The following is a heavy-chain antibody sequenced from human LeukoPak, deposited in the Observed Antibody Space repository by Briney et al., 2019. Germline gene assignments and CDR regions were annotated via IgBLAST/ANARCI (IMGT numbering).Heavy chain of an antibody. CDR3: ARYLRWLQSPDPPDDF. CDR1: GYSFTTYW. V-gene: IGHV5-51*01. J-gene: IGHJ4*02. D-gene: IGHD5-24*01. CDR2: TSPGDSDT. Sequence: GESLKISCKGSGYSFTTYWIAWVRQMPGIGLEWMGITSPGDSDTRYSPSFQGQVTISADKSISTAYLQWSSLKASDTAIYYCARYLRWLQSPDPPDDFWGQGTLVTVSS.